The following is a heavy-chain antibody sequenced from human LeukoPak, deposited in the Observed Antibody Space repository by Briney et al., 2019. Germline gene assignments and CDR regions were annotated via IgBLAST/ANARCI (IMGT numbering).Heavy chain of an antibody. D-gene: IGHD2-15*01. CDR2: IYYSGST. Sequence: SGTLSLTCAVSGGSISSSYYWSWIRQPPGKGLEWIGYIYYSGSTNYNPSLKSRVTISVDTSKNQFSLKLSSVTAADTAVYYCARFPRGYCGGGSCYSDYWGQGTLVTVSS. CDR3: ARFPRGYCGGGSCYSDY. V-gene: IGHV4-61*01. CDR1: GGSISSSYY. J-gene: IGHJ4*02.